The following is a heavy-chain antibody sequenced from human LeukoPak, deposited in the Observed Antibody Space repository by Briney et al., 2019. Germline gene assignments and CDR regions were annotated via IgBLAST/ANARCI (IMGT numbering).Heavy chain of an antibody. CDR1: GFSFSTYS. Sequence: GGSLRLSCAASGFSFSTYSMTWVRQAPGKGLEWVAHINPDGRDTYYVDSVKGRFTISRDNAQNSMYLQMNSLRVEDTAVYYCTSWGDTTAEYFQRWGQGTLVTVSS. D-gene: IGHD2-21*02. CDR2: INPDGRDT. V-gene: IGHV3-7*01. J-gene: IGHJ1*01. CDR3: TSWGDTTAEYFQR.